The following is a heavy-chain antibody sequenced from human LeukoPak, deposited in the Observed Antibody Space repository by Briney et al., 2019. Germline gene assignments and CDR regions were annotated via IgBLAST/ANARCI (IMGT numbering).Heavy chain of an antibody. CDR2: ISLSGQT. V-gene: IGHV4/OR15-8*02. CDR1: GGSIRSTNW. CDR3: SRESGAFCPFGY. Sequence: SETLSLTCGVSGGSIRSTNWWSWVRHPPGQGLEWIGEISLSGQTNYSPSLNGRVTMSLDESRNQLSLNLTSVTAADTAIYYCSRESGAFCPFGYWGQGTLVIVPP. J-gene: IGHJ4*02. D-gene: IGHD1-26*01.